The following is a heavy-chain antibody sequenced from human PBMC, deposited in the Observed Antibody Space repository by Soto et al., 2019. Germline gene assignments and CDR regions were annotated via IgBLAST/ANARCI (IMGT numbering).Heavy chain of an antibody. CDR3: ARDPSVSSGYHGMDV. V-gene: IGHV3-30-3*01. J-gene: IGHJ6*02. CDR1: GFTFSSYA. D-gene: IGHD3-22*01. Sequence: QVQLVESGGGVVQPGRSLRLSCAASGFTFSSYAMHWVRQAPGKGLEWVAVISYDGSNKYYADSVKGRFTISRDNSKNTRYLQMNSLRAEDTAVYYCARDPSVSSGYHGMDVWGQGTTVTVSS. CDR2: ISYDGSNK.